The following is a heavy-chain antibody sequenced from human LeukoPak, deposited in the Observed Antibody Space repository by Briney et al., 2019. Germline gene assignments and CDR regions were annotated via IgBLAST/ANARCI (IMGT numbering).Heavy chain of an antibody. V-gene: IGHV4-4*07. J-gene: IGHJ4*02. CDR3: ARVSYGSGIDY. D-gene: IGHD3-10*01. CDR1: GGSISTYY. CDR2: IYSSGST. Sequence: SETLSLTCTVSGGSISTYYWSWIRQPAGKGLEWIGRIYSSGSTNYNPSLKSRVTMSVDTSKNQFSLKLRSVTAADTAVYYCARVSYGSGIDYWGQGTLVTVSS.